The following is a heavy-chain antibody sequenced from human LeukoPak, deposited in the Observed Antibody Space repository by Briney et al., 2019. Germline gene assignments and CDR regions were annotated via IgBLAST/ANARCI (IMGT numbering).Heavy chain of an antibody. D-gene: IGHD3-3*01. CDR2: IIPIFGTA. Sequence: GASVKVSCKASGGTFSSYAISWVRQAPGQGLEWMGGIIPIFGTANYAQKFQGRVTITADESTSTAYMELSSLRSEDTAVYYCARENYDFWSGYLSNWFDPWGQGTLVTVSS. CDR3: ARENYDFWSGYLSNWFDP. CDR1: GGTFSSYA. V-gene: IGHV1-69*13. J-gene: IGHJ5*02.